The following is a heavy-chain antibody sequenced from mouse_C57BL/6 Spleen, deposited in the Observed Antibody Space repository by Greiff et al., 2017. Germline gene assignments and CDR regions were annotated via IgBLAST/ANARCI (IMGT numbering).Heavy chain of an antibody. Sequence: QVQLKESGAELVRPGASVTLSCKASGYTFTDYEMHWVKQTPVHGLEWIGAIDPETGGTAYNQKFKGKAILTADKSSSTAYMELRSLTSEDSAVYYCTRRGLLWFDYWGQGTTLTVSS. CDR3: TRRGLLWFDY. CDR2: IDPETGGT. J-gene: IGHJ2*01. D-gene: IGHD2-3*01. CDR1: GYTFTDYE. V-gene: IGHV1-15*01.